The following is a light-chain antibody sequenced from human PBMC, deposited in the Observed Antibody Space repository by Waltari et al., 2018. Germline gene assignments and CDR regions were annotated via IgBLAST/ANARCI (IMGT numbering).Light chain of an antibody. Sequence: DIQMTQSPSSLSASVGARVTITCRASQSISSYLNWYQQKPGKAPKLLIYAASSLQSGVPSRFSGSGSGTDFTLTISSLQPEDFATYYCQQYNEWPPISTFGQGTNLEIK. CDR2: AAS. V-gene: IGKV1-39*01. J-gene: IGKJ2*01. CDR3: QQYNEWPPIST. CDR1: QSISSY.